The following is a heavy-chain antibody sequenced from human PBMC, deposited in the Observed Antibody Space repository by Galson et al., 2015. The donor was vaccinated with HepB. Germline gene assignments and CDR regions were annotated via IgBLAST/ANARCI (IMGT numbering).Heavy chain of an antibody. CDR1: GGTFSSYT. CDR2: IIPILGIA. V-gene: IGHV1-69*02. D-gene: IGHD6-13*01. CDR3: ARLSSSWYVY. Sequence: SVKVSCKASGGTFSSYTISWVRQAPGQGLEWMGRIIPILGIANYAQKFQGRVTITADKSTSTAYMELSSLRSEDTAVYYCARLSSSWYVYWGQGTLVTVSS. J-gene: IGHJ4*02.